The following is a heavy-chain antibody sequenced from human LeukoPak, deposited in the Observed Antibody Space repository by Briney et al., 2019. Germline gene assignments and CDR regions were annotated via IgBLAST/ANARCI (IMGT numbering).Heavy chain of an antibody. Sequence: GGSLRLSCAASGFTFSSYGMHWVRQAPGKGLEWVAFIRYDGSNKYYADSVKGRFTISRDNSKNTPYLQMNSLRAEDTAVYYCAKARRNYYDSSGPGVFDYWGQGTLVTVSS. D-gene: IGHD3-22*01. CDR1: GFTFSSYG. CDR3: AKARRNYYDSSGPGVFDY. CDR2: IRYDGSNK. J-gene: IGHJ4*02. V-gene: IGHV3-30*02.